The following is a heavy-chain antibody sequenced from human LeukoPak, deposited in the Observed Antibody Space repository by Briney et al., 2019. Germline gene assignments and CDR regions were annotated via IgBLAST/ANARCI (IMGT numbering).Heavy chain of an antibody. D-gene: IGHD6-13*01. J-gene: IGHJ4*02. Sequence: GGSLRLSCAASGFTFSSYWMSWVRQAPGKGLEWVANIKKDGSEKYYVDSVKGRFTISRDNAKNSLYLQMNSLRAEDTAVYYCATSRGSWPDYFDYWGQGTLVTVSS. CDR2: IKKDGSEK. CDR3: ATSRGSWPDYFDY. CDR1: GFTFSSYW. V-gene: IGHV3-7*01.